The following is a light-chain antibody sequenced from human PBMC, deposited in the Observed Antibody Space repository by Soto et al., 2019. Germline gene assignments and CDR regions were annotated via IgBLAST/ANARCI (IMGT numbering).Light chain of an antibody. CDR1: QNIGSH. CDR3: QERNT. CDR2: AVS. J-gene: IGKJ4*01. V-gene: IGKV1-39*01. Sequence: EIQMTQSLASLSASVGDRVTITCRASQNIGSHLSWYQQKPGEAPKLLIYAVSSLQSGVPARFSGSGSGLDFTLTISSLHREDFATYYCQERNTFGGGTRVEIK.